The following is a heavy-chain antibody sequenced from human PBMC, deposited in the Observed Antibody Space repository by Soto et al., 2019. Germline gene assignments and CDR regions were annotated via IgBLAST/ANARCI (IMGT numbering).Heavy chain of an antibody. CDR2: INAGNGNT. D-gene: IGHD2-21*02. J-gene: IGHJ4*02. CDR3: ARSIVVVTALDY. Sequence: QVQLVQSGAEEKKPGASVKVSCKASGYTFTSYAMHWVRQAPGQRLEWMGWINAGNGNTKYSQKFQGRVTITRDTSASTAYMELSRLRSEDTAVYSCARSIVVVTALDYWGQGTLVTVSS. V-gene: IGHV1-3*05. CDR1: GYTFTSYA.